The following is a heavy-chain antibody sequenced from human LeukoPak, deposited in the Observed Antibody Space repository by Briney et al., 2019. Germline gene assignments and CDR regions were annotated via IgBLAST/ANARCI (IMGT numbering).Heavy chain of an antibody. CDR3: AHRVGDGSTWDGGRFDY. V-gene: IGHV2-5*02. CDR1: GFSLTSGVG. D-gene: IGHD6-13*01. CDR2: AYWDDDN. Sequence: SGPTLVKPTQTLTRTCSFSGFSLTSGVGVGWIRQPPGKALEWLAFAYWDDDNRYRPSLKTRLTVTKDTSKNQVVLTMTNMDPVDTATYYCAHRVGDGSTWDGGRFDYWGQGTLVTVSS. J-gene: IGHJ4*02.